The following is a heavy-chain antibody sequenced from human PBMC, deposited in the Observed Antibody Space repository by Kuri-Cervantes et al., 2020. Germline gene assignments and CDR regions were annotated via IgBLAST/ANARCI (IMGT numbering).Heavy chain of an antibody. CDR1: GYTLTELS. CDR2: IIPIFGTA. D-gene: IGHD4-17*01. J-gene: IGHJ4*02. V-gene: IGHV1-69*13. CDR3: ARDRNDYGDYKGFDY. Sequence: SVKVSCKVSGYTLTELSMHWVRQAPGQGLEWMGGIIPIFGTANYAQKFQGRVTITADESTSTAYMELSSLRSEDTAVYYCARDRNDYGDYKGFDYWGQGTLVTVSS.